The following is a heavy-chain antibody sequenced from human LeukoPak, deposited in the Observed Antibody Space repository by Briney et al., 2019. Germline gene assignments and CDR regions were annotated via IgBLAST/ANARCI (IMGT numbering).Heavy chain of an antibody. CDR3: ARGPHRIAAAGTDFDY. J-gene: IGHJ4*02. V-gene: IGHV3-66*01. D-gene: IGHD6-13*01. CDR1: EFSVGSNY. CDR2: IYSGGST. Sequence: GGSLRLSCAASEFSVGSNYMTWVRQAPGKGLEWVSLIYSGGSTYYADSVKGRFTISRDNSKNTLYLQMNSLRAEDTAVYYCARGPHRIAAAGTDFDYWGQGTLVTVSS.